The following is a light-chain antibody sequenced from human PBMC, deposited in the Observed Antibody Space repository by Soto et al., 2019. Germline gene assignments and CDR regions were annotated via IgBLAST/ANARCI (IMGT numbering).Light chain of an antibody. Sequence: QSALTQPASVSGSPGQSITISCTGTSSDVGGYNYVSWYQQHPGKAPKLMIYEVSNRPSGVSNRFSGSKSGNTASLTISGLQAEDEADYYCTSFTRSSTFVSGTGTKLTVL. CDR2: EVS. CDR1: SSDVGGYNY. CDR3: TSFTRSSTFV. J-gene: IGLJ1*01. V-gene: IGLV2-14*01.